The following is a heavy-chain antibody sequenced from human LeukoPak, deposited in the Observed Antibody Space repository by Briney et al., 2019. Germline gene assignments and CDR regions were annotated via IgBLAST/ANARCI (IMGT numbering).Heavy chain of an antibody. CDR1: GGSISSGDYY. CDR2: IYYSGST. J-gene: IGHJ4*02. D-gene: IGHD5-18*01. V-gene: IGHV4-30-4*02. CDR3: VRGSRGYSYG. Sequence: SETLSLTCTVSGGSISSGDYYWSWIRQPPGKGLEWIGYIYYSGSTYYNPSLKSRVTISVDTSNNQFSLKLSSVTAADTAVYYCVRGSRGYSYGWGQGTLVTVSS.